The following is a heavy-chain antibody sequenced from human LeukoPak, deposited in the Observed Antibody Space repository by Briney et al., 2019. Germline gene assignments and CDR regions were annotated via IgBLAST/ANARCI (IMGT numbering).Heavy chain of an antibody. Sequence: GGSLRLSCAASGFTFSNYWTHWVRHAPGKGLVWVSRIYTDGSSTNYADSVKGRFTISRDNAKNTLYLQMNSLRGEDTAVYYCARGASNRFDYWGQGTLVTVSS. CDR1: GFTFSNYW. J-gene: IGHJ4*02. D-gene: IGHD1-14*01. CDR2: IYTDGSST. CDR3: ARGASNRFDY. V-gene: IGHV3-74*01.